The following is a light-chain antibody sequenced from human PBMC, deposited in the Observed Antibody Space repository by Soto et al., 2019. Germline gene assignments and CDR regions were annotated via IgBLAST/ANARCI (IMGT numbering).Light chain of an antibody. V-gene: IGKV1-5*03. J-gene: IGKJ4*01. Sequence: DIQMTQSPSTLSASIGDRVTITCRASQSISSWLAWYQQKPGKAPKLLIYKASSLESGVPSRFSGSGSGTDFTLAISSLQADDFATYYCQQYKSYYLTFGGGTKVEIK. CDR1: QSISSW. CDR2: KAS. CDR3: QQYKSYYLT.